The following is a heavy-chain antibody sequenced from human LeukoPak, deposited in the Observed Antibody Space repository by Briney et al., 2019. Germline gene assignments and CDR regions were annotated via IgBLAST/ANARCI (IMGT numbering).Heavy chain of an antibody. Sequence: GGSLRLSCEASGFTFNSYAMAWVRQAPGKGLEWVSSVFGSGETHYTDSVKGRFTISRDNSKNTVYLQMNSLRAEDTAIYYCAKYGSSSPHYLYYWGQGTLVTVSS. CDR1: GFTFNSYA. V-gene: IGHV3-23*01. CDR2: VFGSGET. D-gene: IGHD2-2*01. J-gene: IGHJ4*02. CDR3: AKYGSSSPHYLYY.